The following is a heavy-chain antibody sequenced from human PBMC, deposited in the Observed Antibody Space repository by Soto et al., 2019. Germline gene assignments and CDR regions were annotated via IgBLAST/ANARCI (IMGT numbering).Heavy chain of an antibody. CDR3: AKGWAYNWNDEPLDY. Sequence: PGGSLRLSCAASGFTFSSYAMSWVRQAPGKGLGWVSAISGSGGSTYYADSVKGRFTISRDNSKNTLYLQMNSLRAEDTAVYYCAKGWAYNWNDEPLDYWGQGTLVTVSS. CDR1: GFTFSSYA. J-gene: IGHJ4*02. CDR2: ISGSGGST. D-gene: IGHD1-1*01. V-gene: IGHV3-23*01.